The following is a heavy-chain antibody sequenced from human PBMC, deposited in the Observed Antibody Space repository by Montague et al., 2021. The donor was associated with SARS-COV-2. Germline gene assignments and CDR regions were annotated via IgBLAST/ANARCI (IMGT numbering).Heavy chain of an antibody. D-gene: IGHD3-22*01. J-gene: IGHJ3*02. CDR2: IYFSGST. Sequence: ETLSLTCTVSGCSISSHYWGWIRQPPGKGLEWIGYIYFSGSTNYNPSLKSRVTISVDTSKNQFSLKLSSVTAADTAVYYCARHGRFSVIVNTPRGAFDIWGHGTLVTVSS. CDR3: ARHGRFSVIVNTPRGAFDI. V-gene: IGHV4-59*08. CDR1: GCSISSHY.